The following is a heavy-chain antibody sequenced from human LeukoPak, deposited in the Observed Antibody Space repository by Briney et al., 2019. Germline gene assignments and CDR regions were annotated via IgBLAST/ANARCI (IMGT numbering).Heavy chain of an antibody. CDR2: IYYSGST. V-gene: IGHV4-31*03. D-gene: IGHD5-24*01. Sequence: SETLSLTCTVSGGSISSGGYYWSWIRQHPGKGLEWIGYIYYSGSTYYNPSLKSRVTISVDTSKNQFSLKLSSVTAADTAVYYCARDQEEMATTLDYYYGMDVWGQGTTVTVSS. CDR1: GGSISSGGYY. J-gene: IGHJ6*02. CDR3: ARDQEEMATTLDYYYGMDV.